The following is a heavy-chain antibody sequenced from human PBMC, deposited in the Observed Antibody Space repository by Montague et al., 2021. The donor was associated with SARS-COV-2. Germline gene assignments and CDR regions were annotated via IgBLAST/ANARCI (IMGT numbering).Heavy chain of an antibody. Sequence: SETLSLTCSVSGGSISSHYWSWIRQPPGKGLEGMGNFDHNGDTKYNPSLKSRATISVDTSKDHFALRLSSVTAAATAVYYCAREFRIELWQTSWYFGLWGRGTLVTVSS. CDR1: GGSISSHY. V-gene: IGHV4-59*11. J-gene: IGHJ2*01. CDR2: FDHNGDT. CDR3: AREFRIELWQTSWYFGL. D-gene: IGHD3-16*01.